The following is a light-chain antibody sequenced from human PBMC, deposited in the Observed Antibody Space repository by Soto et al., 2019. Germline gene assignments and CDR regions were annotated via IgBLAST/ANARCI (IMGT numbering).Light chain of an antibody. CDR3: QQRNNWPPLYT. Sequence: ETVLTQSPATLSLSPGERATLSCWASQSVSSHLAWYQQKPGQAPRLLIYDTSTRATGVPARFSGSGSGTDFTLTISSLEPEDFAVYYCQQRNNWPPLYTFGQGTKLEIK. CDR2: DTS. V-gene: IGKV3-11*01. J-gene: IGKJ2*01. CDR1: QSVSSH.